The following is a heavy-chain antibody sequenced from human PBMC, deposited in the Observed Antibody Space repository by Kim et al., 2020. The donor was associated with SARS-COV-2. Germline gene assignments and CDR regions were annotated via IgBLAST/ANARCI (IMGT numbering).Heavy chain of an antibody. D-gene: IGHD6-19*01. Sequence: GGSLRLSCAASGFTVSSNYMSWVRQAPGKGLEWVSVIYSGGSTYYADSVKGRFTISRDNSKNTLYLQMNSLRAEDTAVYYCASDSSGWYPRYYFDYWGQGTLVTVSS. V-gene: IGHV3-66*01. CDR2: IYSGGST. CDR1: GFTVSSNY. CDR3: ASDSSGWYPRYYFDY. J-gene: IGHJ4*02.